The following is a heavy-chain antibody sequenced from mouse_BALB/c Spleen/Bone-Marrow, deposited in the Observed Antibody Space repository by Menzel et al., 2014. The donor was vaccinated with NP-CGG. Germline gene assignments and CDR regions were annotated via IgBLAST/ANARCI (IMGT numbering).Heavy chain of an antibody. CDR3: ARRRYYDYFDY. J-gene: IGHJ2*01. CDR2: ISSGGTYT. Sequence: DVKLVESGGDLVKPGGSLQLSCAASGFTFSNYGMSWVRQIPDKRLEWVATISSGGTYTFYPDSVKGRFTISRDNTKNSLTLQMTSLKSEDTAMYSCARRRYYDYFDYWGQGPPLTVAS. V-gene: IGHV5-6*02. CDR1: GFTFSNYG. D-gene: IGHD1-1*01.